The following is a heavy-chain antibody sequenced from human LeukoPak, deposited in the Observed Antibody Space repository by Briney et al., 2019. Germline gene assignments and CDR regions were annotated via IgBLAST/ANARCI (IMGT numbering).Heavy chain of an antibody. J-gene: IGHJ4*02. CDR2: SNAGNGNT. D-gene: IGHD6-19*01. V-gene: IGHV1-3*02. CDR3: ARGDPSSSGWYVVPPRSFDY. Sequence: GASVKVSCKASGYAFTSYAMHWVRQAPGQRLEWMGWSNAGNGNTKYSQEFQGRVTITTDTSTSTAYMELRSLRSDDTAVYYCARGDPSSSGWYVVPPRSFDYWGQGTLVTVSS. CDR1: GYAFTSYA.